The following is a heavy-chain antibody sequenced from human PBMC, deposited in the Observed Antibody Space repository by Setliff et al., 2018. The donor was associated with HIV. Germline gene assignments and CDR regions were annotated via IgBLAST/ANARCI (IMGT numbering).Heavy chain of an antibody. V-gene: IGHV3-7*01. Sequence: GGSLRLSCAASGFTFNSYWMSWVRQPPGKGLEWVAHIGGDGREKFYLDSVEGRFTISRDNARNSLYLQMNDLRAEDTAVYYCARDFSGLLHDQIDAFNIWGQGTMVTVSS. D-gene: IGHD3-10*01. J-gene: IGHJ3*02. CDR3: ARDFSGLLHDQIDAFNI. CDR1: GFTFNSYW. CDR2: IGGDGREK.